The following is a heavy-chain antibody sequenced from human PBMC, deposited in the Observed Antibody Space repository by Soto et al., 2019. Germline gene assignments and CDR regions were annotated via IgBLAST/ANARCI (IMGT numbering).Heavy chain of an antibody. CDR2: IYPGDSDT. D-gene: IGHD3-10*01. J-gene: IGHJ5*02. CDR3: ARRTTMVRGVTYNWFDP. V-gene: IGHV5-51*01. CDR1: GEKVSSYW. Sequence: PGAAQQSSCDGCGEKVSSYWSGWVRQKNGKGLEWMGIIYPGDSDTRYSPSFQGQVTISADKSISTAYLQWSSLKASDTAMYYCARRTTMVRGVTYNWFDPWGQGTLVTVSS.